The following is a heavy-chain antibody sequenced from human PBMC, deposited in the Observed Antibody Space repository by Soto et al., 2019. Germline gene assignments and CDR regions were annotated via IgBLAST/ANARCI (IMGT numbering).Heavy chain of an antibody. CDR1: GGTFSSYA. Sequence: SVKVSCKSPGGTFSSYAISRVRQAPGQGLEWLGGIIPFFGTANYAQKFQGRGTITGDGSTGIDYVELSCVRAEDTAVYYCARDLGCGVVVVAATRGAFDIWGEGTMVTVSS. J-gene: IGHJ3*02. V-gene: IGHV1-69*13. D-gene: IGHD2-15*01. CDR2: IIPFFGTA. CDR3: ARDLGCGVVVVAATRGAFDI.